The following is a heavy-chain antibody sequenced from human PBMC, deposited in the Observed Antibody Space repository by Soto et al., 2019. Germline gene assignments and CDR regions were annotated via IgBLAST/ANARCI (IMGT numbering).Heavy chain of an antibody. CDR2: FDPEDGET. CDR3: ATSRWEVGYFDC. J-gene: IGHJ4*02. V-gene: IGHV1-24*01. Sequence: ASVKVSCKVSGYTLTELSMHWVRQAPGKGLEWMGGFDPEDGETIYAQKFQGRVTMTEDTSTDTAYMELSSLRSEDTAVYYCATSRWEVGYFDCWGQGSLVTVAS. D-gene: IGHD1-26*01. CDR1: GYTLTELS.